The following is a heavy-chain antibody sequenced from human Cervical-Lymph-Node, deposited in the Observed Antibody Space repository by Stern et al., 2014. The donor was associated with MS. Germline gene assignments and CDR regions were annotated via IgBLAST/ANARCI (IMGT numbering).Heavy chain of an antibody. CDR3: ARTYELDY. J-gene: IGHJ4*02. D-gene: IGHD5-12*01. V-gene: IGHV1-8*01. CDR2: MNPNTGDT. CDR1: GYTFTSYD. Sequence: DQLVESGAEVKKPGASVKVSCKASGYTFTSYDINWVRQAPGQGLEWMGWMNPNTGDTGYAQKFQGRVTMTRNTSISTAYMDLSSLRSEDTATYYCARTYELDYWGQGTLVAVSS.